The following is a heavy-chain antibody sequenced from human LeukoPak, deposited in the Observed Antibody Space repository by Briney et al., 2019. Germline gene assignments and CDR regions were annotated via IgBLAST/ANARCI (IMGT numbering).Heavy chain of an antibody. CDR1: GFTLSSRW. V-gene: IGHV3-7*03. J-gene: IGHJ4*02. Sequence: GGSLRLSCVVSGFTLSSRWMMWVRQAPGEGLEWMTNINRDGSEKNYVDSVKGRFTITRDNAENSLYLQMNSLKVEDSAIYYCATYDSWSGYNIAYWGQGTLVTVS. CDR2: INRDGSEK. D-gene: IGHD3-3*01. CDR3: ATYDSWSGYNIAY.